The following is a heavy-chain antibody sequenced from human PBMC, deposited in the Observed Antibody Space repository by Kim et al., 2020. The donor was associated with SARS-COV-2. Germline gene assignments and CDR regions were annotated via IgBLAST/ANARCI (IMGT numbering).Heavy chain of an antibody. CDR2: T. CDR3: ARGSLWFGFDY. Sequence: TKYSQKFQGRVTITRDTSASTAYMELSSLRSEDTAVYYCARGSLWFGFDYWGQGTLVTVSS. J-gene: IGHJ4*02. V-gene: IGHV1-3*01. D-gene: IGHD3-10*01.